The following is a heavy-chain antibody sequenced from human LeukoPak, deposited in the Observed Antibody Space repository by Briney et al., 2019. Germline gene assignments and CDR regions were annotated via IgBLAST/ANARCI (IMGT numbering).Heavy chain of an antibody. D-gene: IGHD6-13*01. CDR2: IYYSGST. V-gene: IGHV4-59*01. CDR3: ARVSAAAPYYFHY. Sequence: SETLSLTCTVSGGSISSYYWSWIRQPPGKGLEWIGDIYYSGSTNYNPSLKSRVTISVDTSKNQFSLKLSSVTAADTAVYYCARVSAAAPYYFHYWGQGTVVPVSS. CDR1: GGSISSYY. J-gene: IGHJ4*02.